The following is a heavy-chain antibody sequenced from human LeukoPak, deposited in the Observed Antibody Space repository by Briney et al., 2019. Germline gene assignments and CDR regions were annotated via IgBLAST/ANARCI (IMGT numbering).Heavy chain of an antibody. J-gene: IGHJ3*02. CDR2: ISSSSSNI. CDR1: GFTFSSYS. D-gene: IGHD5-18*01. V-gene: IGHV3-48*04. Sequence: GGSLRLSCAASGFTFSSYSMNWARQAPGKGLEWVSYISSSSSNIYYADSVKGRFTISRDNAKNSLYLQMNSLRAEDTAVYYCARRMGYLNAFDIWGQGTMVTVSS. CDR3: ARRMGYLNAFDI.